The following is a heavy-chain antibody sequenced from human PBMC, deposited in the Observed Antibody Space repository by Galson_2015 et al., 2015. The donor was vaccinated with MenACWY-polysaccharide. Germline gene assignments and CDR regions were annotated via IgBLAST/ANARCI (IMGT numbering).Heavy chain of an antibody. CDR3: ARDNLRLGYCSGGSCYSRISWFDP. CDR2: IYTGGST. J-gene: IGHJ5*02. Sequence: SLRLSCAASGFTVSSNHMSWVRQAPGKGLEWVSVIYTGGSTYYADSVKGRFTISRDNAKNSLYLQMNSLRAEDTAVYYCARDNLRLGYCSGGSCYSRISWFDPWGQGTLVTVSS. V-gene: IGHV3-53*01. D-gene: IGHD2-15*01. CDR1: GFTVSSNH.